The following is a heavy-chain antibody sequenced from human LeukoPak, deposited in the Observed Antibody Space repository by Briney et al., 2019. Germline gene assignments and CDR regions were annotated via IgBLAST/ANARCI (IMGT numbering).Heavy chain of an antibody. D-gene: IGHD4-11*01. CDR1: GGTFSSYA. CDR3: ARPCGDDYSNYLFCY. Sequence: GASVKVSCKASGGTFSSYAISWVRQAPGQGLEWMGGIIPIFGTANYAQKFQGRVTITADKSTSTAYMELSSLRSEDTAVYYCARPCGDDYSNYLFCYWGQGTLVTVSS. CDR2: IIPIFGTA. J-gene: IGHJ4*02. V-gene: IGHV1-69*06.